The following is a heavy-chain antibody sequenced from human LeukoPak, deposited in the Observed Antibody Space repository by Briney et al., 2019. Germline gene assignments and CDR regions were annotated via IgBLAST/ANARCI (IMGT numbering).Heavy chain of an antibody. CDR1: GFSFSDYS. CDR3: ARASVSDSGRKFDL. J-gene: IGHJ4*02. V-gene: IGHV3-21*01. Sequence: GGSLRLSCAASGFSFSDYSMNWVRQAPGKGLEWVPSINSGGGHFRYYAESVKGRFIISKDNAEKSVFLQMNSLRAEDTALYYCARASVSDSGRKFDLWGQGALVTVSS. CDR2: INSGGGHFR. D-gene: IGHD6-19*01.